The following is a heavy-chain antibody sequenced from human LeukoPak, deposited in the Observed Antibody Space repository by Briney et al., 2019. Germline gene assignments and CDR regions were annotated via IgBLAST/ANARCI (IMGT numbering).Heavy chain of an antibody. CDR2: IYYSGST. J-gene: IGHJ4*02. D-gene: IGHD1-26*01. Sequence: SETLSLTCTVSGGSISRGSSYWGWIRQPPGKGLEWIGSIYYSGSTYYNPSLTSRVTISVDTSKNQFSLKLSSVTAADTAVYYCARVYSGSYFDYWGQGTLVTVSS. CDR1: GGSISRGSSY. CDR3: ARVYSGSYFDY. V-gene: IGHV4-39*07.